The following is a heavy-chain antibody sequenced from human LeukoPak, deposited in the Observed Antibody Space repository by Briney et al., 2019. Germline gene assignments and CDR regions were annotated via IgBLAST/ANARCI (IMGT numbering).Heavy chain of an antibody. CDR2: ISYDGSNK. J-gene: IGHJ5*02. D-gene: IGHD3-22*01. Sequence: PGRSPRLSCAASGFTFSSYAMHWVRQAPGKGLEWVAVISYDGSNKYYADSVKGRFTISRDNSKNTLYLQMNSLRAEDTAVYYCAREAYYYDSSGYLQGNWFDPWGQGTLVTVSS. CDR3: AREAYYYDSSGYLQGNWFDP. V-gene: IGHV3-30-3*01. CDR1: GFTFSSYA.